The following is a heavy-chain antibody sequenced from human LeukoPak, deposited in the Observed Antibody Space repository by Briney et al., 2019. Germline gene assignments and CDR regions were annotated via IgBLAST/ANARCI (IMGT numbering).Heavy chain of an antibody. D-gene: IGHD3-16*01. J-gene: IGHJ4*02. CDR3: ARIAKGGPYFDY. V-gene: IGHV3-7*01. CDR1: GFTFSYAW. CDR2: IKQDGSEK. Sequence: GGSLRLSCAASGFTFSYAWMSWVRQAPGKGLEWVANIKQDGSEKYYVDSVKGRFTISRDNAKNSLYLQMNSLRAEDTAVYYCARIAKGGPYFDYWGQGTLVTVSS.